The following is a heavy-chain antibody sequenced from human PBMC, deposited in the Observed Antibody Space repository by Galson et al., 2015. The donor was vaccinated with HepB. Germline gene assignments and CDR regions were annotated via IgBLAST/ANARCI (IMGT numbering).Heavy chain of an antibody. Sequence: SLRLSCAASGFTFSSYWMHWVRQAPGKGLVWVSRINSDGSSTSYADSVKGRFTISRDNAKNTLYLQMNSLRAEDTAVYYCARDDIRVWGFYGMDVWGQGTTVTVSS. CDR2: INSDGSST. D-gene: IGHD4/OR15-4a*01. J-gene: IGHJ6*02. V-gene: IGHV3-74*01. CDR1: GFTFSSYW. CDR3: ARDDIRVWGFYGMDV.